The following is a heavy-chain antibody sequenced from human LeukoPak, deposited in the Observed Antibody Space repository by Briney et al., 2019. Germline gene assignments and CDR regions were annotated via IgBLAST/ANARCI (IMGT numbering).Heavy chain of an antibody. V-gene: IGHV1-8*01. CDR2: MNPNSGNT. J-gene: IGHJ4*02. CDR1: GYTFTSYD. CDR3: AKVVTGYCSTTSCPFDS. Sequence: RWASVKVSCKASGYTFTSYDINWVRQATGQGLEWMGWMNPNSGNTGYAQKFQGRVTMTRNTSISTAYMELSSLRSEDTAVYYCAKVVTGYCSTTSCPFDSWGQGTLVTVSS. D-gene: IGHD2-2*01.